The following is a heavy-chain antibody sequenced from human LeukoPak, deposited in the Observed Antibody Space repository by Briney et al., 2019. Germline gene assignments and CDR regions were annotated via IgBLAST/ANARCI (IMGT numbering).Heavy chain of an antibody. CDR2: IYYSGST. V-gene: IGHV4-31*03. J-gene: IGHJ3*02. D-gene: IGHD6-6*01. Sequence: SETLSLTCTVSGGSISSGGYYWIWIRQHPRKGLEWIGYIYYSGSTYYNPSLKSRVTISVDTSKNQFSLKLSSVTAADTAVYYCARVRVAARPDDAFDIWGQGTMVTVSS. CDR3: ARVRVAARPDDAFDI. CDR1: GGSISSGGYY.